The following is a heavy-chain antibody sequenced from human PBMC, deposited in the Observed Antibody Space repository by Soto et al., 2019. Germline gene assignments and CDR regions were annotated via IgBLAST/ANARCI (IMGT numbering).Heavy chain of an antibody. D-gene: IGHD4-17*01. Sequence: SETLSLTCTVSGGSISSSSYYWGWIRQPPGKGLEWIGEINHSGSTNYNPSLKSRVTISVDTSRNQFSLKLSSVTAADTAVYYCARGRRTAVTIDYWGQGTLVTVSS. V-gene: IGHV4-39*07. CDR2: INHSGST. J-gene: IGHJ4*02. CDR3: ARGRRTAVTIDY. CDR1: GGSISSSSYY.